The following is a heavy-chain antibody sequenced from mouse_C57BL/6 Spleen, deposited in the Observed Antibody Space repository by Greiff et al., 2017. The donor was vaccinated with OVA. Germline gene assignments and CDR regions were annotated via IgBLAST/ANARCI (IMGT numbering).Heavy chain of an antibody. Sequence: VKLQESGPGLVAPSQSLSITCTVSGFSLTSYAISWVRQPPGKGLEWLGVIWTGGGTNYNSALKSRLSISKDNSKSQVFLKMNSLQTDDTARYYCAREDYYGSSSWYFDVWGTGTTVTVSS. J-gene: IGHJ1*03. CDR2: IWTGGGT. V-gene: IGHV2-9-1*01. CDR3: AREDYYGSSSWYFDV. CDR1: GFSLTSYA. D-gene: IGHD1-1*01.